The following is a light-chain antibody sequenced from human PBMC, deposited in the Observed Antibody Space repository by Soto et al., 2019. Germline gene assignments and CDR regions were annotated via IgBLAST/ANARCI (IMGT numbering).Light chain of an antibody. CDR3: QQYNTWPGA. Sequence: EIVLTQSPATLSVSPGERATLSCRASQSVSSNLAWFQQKPGKAPRLLIYGASTRATGIPARFSGSGSGTEFTLTISSLQPEDFAVYYCQQYNTWPGAFGQGTKVDIK. J-gene: IGKJ1*01. CDR1: QSVSSN. V-gene: IGKV3-15*01. CDR2: GAS.